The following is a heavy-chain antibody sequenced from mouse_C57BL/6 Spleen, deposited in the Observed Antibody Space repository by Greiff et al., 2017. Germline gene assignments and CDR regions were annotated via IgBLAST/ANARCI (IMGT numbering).Heavy chain of an antibody. CDR2: IWSDGST. Sequence: VKVVESGPGLVAPSQSLSITCTVSGFSLTSYGVHWVRQPPGKGLEWLVVIWSDGSTTYNSALKSRLSISKDNSKSQVFLKMNSLQTDDTAMYYCARHGNYGSSSMDYWGQGTSVTVSS. D-gene: IGHD1-1*01. J-gene: IGHJ4*01. CDR1: GFSLTSYG. V-gene: IGHV2-6-1*01. CDR3: ARHGNYGSSSMDY.